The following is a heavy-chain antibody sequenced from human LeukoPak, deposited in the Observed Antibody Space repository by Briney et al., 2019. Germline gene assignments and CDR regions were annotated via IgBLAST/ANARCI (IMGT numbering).Heavy chain of an antibody. Sequence: ASVKVSCKASGYTFTSYYMHWVRQAPGQGLEWMGIINPSGGSTSYAQKFQGRVTMTSDTSTSTVYMELSSLRSEDTAVYYCARDLIAAAAGAVLYHFDYWGQGTLVTVSS. CDR2: INPSGGST. J-gene: IGHJ4*02. V-gene: IGHV1-46*01. CDR1: GYTFTSYY. D-gene: IGHD6-13*01. CDR3: ARDLIAAAAGAVLYHFDY.